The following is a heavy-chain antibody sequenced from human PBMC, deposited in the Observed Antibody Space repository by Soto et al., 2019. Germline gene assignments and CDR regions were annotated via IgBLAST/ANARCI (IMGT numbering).Heavy chain of an antibody. CDR1: GGSISSGGYY. D-gene: IGHD3-10*01. CDR3: ARDLLPYRVRGVIGYMDV. CDR2: IYYSGST. Sequence: QVQLQESGPGLVKPSQTLSLTCTVSGGSISSGGYYWSWIRQHPGKGLEWIGYIYYSGSTYYNPSLKSRVTISVDTSKNQFSLKLSSVTAADTAVYYCARDLLPYRVRGVIGYMDVWGKGTTVTVSS. V-gene: IGHV4-31*03. J-gene: IGHJ6*03.